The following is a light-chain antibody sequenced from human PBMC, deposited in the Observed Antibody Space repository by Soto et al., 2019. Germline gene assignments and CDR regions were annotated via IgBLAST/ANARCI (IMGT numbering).Light chain of an antibody. J-gene: IGKJ5*01. CDR2: RTS. CDR1: QSVSSTY. CDR3: QQFGSSVT. Sequence: EIVLTQSPATLSLSPGERANLSCRASQSVSSTYLAWYQQKPGQAPRLLIYRTSTRATGIPDRFSGSGSGTDFTLTISRLEPEDFAVYYCQQFGSSVTFGQRTRLEI. V-gene: IGKV3-20*01.